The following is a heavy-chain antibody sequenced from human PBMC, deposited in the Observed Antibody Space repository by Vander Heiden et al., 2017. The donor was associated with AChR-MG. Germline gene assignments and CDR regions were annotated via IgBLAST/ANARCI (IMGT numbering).Heavy chain of an antibody. CDR3: ARGGRGDGFSRYYLDS. V-gene: IGHV4-61*01. J-gene: IGHJ4*02. CDR1: GGSISFGSYY. Sequence: QVQLQESGPGQVKPSETLSLTCSVSGGSISFGSYYWNWIRQPPGMGLEWIGDIDYSGSTKYNSSLESRVTISLDTSKNQFSLKLNSVTAADTAMYFCARGGRGDGFSRYYLDSWGLGTLVTVSS. CDR2: IDYSGST. D-gene: IGHD3-10*01.